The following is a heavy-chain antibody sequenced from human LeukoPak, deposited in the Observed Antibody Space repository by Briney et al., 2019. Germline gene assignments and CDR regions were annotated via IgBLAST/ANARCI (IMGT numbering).Heavy chain of an antibody. CDR2: IYYSGST. CDR3: ARVAYYDILTGQAVAFDI. Sequence: SETLSLTCTVSGGSISSSNYYWAWIRQPPGKGLECIGTIYYSGSTYYNPSLKSRVTISVDTSKNQFSLKLSSVTAADTAVYYCARVAYYDILTGQAVAFDIWGQGTMVTVSS. J-gene: IGHJ3*02. D-gene: IGHD3-9*01. CDR1: GGSISSSNYY. V-gene: IGHV4-39*07.